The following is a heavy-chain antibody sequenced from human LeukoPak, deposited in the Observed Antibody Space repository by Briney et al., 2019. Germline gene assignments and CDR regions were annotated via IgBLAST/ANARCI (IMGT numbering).Heavy chain of an antibody. CDR3: AKAPYGSGSPNPPHYDY. Sequence: GGSLRLSCAASGFTFSSYTMSWVRQAPGKGLEWVSGISGSGGRTYYADSVKGRFTVSRDNSRNTLDLQMNSLGAEDTAVYYCAKAPYGSGSPNPPHYDYWGQGTLVTVSS. CDR2: ISGSGGRT. V-gene: IGHV3-23*01. D-gene: IGHD3-10*01. J-gene: IGHJ4*02. CDR1: GFTFSSYT.